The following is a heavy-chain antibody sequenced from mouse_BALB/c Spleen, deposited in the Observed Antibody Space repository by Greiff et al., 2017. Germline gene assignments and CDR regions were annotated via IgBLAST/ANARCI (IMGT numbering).Heavy chain of an antibody. CDR3: ARWPYYAMDY. V-gene: IGHV5-17*02. Sequence: EVQGVESGGGLVQPGGSRKLSCAASGFTFSSFGMHWVRQAPEKGLEWVAYISSGSSTIYYADTVKGRFTISRDNPKNTLFLQMTSLRSEDTAMYYCARWPYYAMDYWGQGTSVTVSS. CDR2: ISSGSSTI. CDR1: GFTFSSFG. J-gene: IGHJ4*01.